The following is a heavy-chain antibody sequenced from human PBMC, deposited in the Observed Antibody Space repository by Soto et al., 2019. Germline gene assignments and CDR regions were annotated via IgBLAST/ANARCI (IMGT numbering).Heavy chain of an antibody. CDR1: GGSISSGGYY. CDR2: IYYSGST. D-gene: IGHD6-13*01. CDR3: ATGPTGIAAAGGDY. V-gene: IGHV4-31*03. J-gene: IGHJ4*02. Sequence: PSETLSLTCTVSGGSISSGGYYWSWIRQHPGKGLEWIGYIYYSGSTYYNPSLKSRVTISVDTSKNQFSLKLSSVTAADTAVYYCATGPTGIAAAGGDYWGQGTLVTVSS.